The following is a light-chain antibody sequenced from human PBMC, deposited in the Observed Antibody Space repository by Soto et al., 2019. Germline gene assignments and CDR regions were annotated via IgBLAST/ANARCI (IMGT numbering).Light chain of an antibody. Sequence: DIQMTQSPSTLSASVGDTVTITCRASQSISSWLAWYQQKPRKAPKLLIYKASSLQSGVPSRFSGIGSGTEFTLTISSLQPDDFATYYCQQYNFYSRTFGQGTKVEIK. CDR3: QQYNFYSRT. J-gene: IGKJ1*01. V-gene: IGKV1-5*03. CDR1: QSISSW. CDR2: KAS.